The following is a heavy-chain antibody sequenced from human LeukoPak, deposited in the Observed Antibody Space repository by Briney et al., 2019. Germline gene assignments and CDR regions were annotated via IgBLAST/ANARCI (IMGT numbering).Heavy chain of an antibody. J-gene: IGHJ3*02. Sequence: SGTLSLTCAVSGGSISSSNWWSWVRQPPGKGLEWIGEIYHSGSTNYNPSLKSRVTISVDKSKNQFSLKLSSVTAADTAVYYCARGPIAVAGSDEASDIWGQGTMVTVSS. V-gene: IGHV4-4*02. CDR2: IYHSGST. D-gene: IGHD6-19*01. CDR1: GGSISSSNW. CDR3: ARGPIAVAGSDEASDI.